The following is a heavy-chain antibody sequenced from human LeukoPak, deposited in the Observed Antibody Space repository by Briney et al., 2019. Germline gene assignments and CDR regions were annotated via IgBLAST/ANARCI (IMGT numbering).Heavy chain of an antibody. D-gene: IGHD3-22*01. CDR2: INPSGGST. J-gene: IGHJ4*02. CDR1: GYTFTGYY. V-gene: IGHV1-46*03. Sequence: ASVKVSCKASGYTFTGYYMHWVRQAPGQGLEWMGIINPSGGSTSYAQKFQGRVTMTRDTSTSTVYMELSSLRSEDTAVYYCARVYDSSGYYYSHYFDYWGQGTLVTVSS. CDR3: ARVYDSSGYYYSHYFDY.